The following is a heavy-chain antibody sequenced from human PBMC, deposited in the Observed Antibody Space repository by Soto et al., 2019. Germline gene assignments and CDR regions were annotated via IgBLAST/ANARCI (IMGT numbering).Heavy chain of an antibody. V-gene: IGHV1-69*06. J-gene: IGHJ6*02. D-gene: IGHD3-10*01. CDR1: GGTFSSYA. Sequence: QVQLVQSGAEVKKPGSSVKVSCKASGGTFSSYAISWVRQAPGQGLEWMGGIIPIFGTANYAQKFQGRVTITGDKSPSTAYIELSSLRSEDTAVYYCARRELLWFGELLGDYYYYGMDVWGQGTTVTVSS. CDR2: IIPIFGTA. CDR3: ARRELLWFGELLGDYYYYGMDV.